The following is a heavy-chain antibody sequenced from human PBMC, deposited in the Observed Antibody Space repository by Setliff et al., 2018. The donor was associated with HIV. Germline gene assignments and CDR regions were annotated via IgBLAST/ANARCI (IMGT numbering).Heavy chain of an antibody. CDR2: IYTSGSA. D-gene: IGHD3-3*01. Sequence: PSETLSLTCIVSGGSVSGYKWSWIRQSPGKGLEWIGYIYTSGSATYNPSLESRVTISIDTSKNQFSLRLDSVTAADTAVYYCARRDYNFSGTFDIWGQGTMVTVSS. CDR1: GGSVSGYK. V-gene: IGHV4-4*08. CDR3: ARRDYNFSGTFDI. J-gene: IGHJ3*02.